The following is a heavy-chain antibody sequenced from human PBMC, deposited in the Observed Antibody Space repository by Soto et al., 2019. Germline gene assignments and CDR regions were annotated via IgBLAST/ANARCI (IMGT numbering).Heavy chain of an antibody. J-gene: IGHJ5*02. CDR1: GVSVTNGDYY. CDR3: ARQRRGGYWFDP. V-gene: IGHV4-30-4*01. CDR2: IYYTETT. Sequence: SETLSLTCAVSGVSVTNGDYYWTWMRQSPGKGLAWIGNIYYTETTNYNPSLNSRLSISIDTSRNQFSLQLTSVTAADTAIYYCARQRRGGYWFDPWGQGTLVTVSS.